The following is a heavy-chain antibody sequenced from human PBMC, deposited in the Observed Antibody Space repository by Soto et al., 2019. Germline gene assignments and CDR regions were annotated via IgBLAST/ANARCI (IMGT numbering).Heavy chain of an antibody. D-gene: IGHD3-10*01. V-gene: IGHV3-9*01. J-gene: IGHJ4*02. CDR2: ISRNSCSI. Sequence: EVQLVESGGGLVQPGRSLRLSCAASGFTFDDYAMHWVRQAPGKGLEWVSGISRNSCSIGYADSVKGRFTIPRDNAKNSLYLKMNSLRAEDTALYYCAKGIWFGELLTYFDFWCQGTLVTVSS. CDR3: AKGIWFGELLTYFDF. CDR1: GFTFDDYA.